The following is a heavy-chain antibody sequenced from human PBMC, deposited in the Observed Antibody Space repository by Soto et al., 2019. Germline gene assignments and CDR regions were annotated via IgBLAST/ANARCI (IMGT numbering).Heavy chain of an antibody. CDR1: GFTFSSYV. CDR2: VSNDGSNK. V-gene: IGHV3-30*18. CDR3: AKVLLTYTSGWYHPHFDY. Sequence: GGSLRLSCAASGFTFSSYVMHWVRQAPGKGLEWVAVVSNDGSNKDYADSVKGRFIISRDNSKNTLYLQMNSLRAEDTAVYYCAKVLLTYTSGWYHPHFDYWGQGTLVTVSS. D-gene: IGHD6-19*01. J-gene: IGHJ4*02.